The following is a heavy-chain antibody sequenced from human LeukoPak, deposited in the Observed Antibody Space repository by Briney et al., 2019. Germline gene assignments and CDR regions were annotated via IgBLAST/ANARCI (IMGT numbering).Heavy chain of an antibody. D-gene: IGHD3-22*01. CDR1: GGSISSHY. CDR2: IYYSGGI. Sequence: SETLSLTCTVSGGSISSHYWRWIRQPPGKGLEWIGYIYYSGGIKFNPSLKSRVTISVDTSKNQFSLKLSSVTAADTAVYYCARGGGVTYYDSTGYLWYFDYWGQGTLVTVSS. CDR3: ARGGGVTYYDSTGYLWYFDY. J-gene: IGHJ4*02. V-gene: IGHV4-59*11.